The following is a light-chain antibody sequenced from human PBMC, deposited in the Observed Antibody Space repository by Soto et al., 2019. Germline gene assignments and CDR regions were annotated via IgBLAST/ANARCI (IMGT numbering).Light chain of an antibody. CDR2: AAS. J-gene: IGKJ3*01. CDR1: QDISTF. CDR3: QRSYSTPFT. Sequence: DIPVTQSPSSLSASVGDRVTITCRAGQDISTFLNWYQQKPGKAPQLLIYAASILQTGVPSRFSGSGSGTDFTLTISSLQPEDYATYFCQRSYSTPFTFGPGTIVDIK. V-gene: IGKV1-39*01.